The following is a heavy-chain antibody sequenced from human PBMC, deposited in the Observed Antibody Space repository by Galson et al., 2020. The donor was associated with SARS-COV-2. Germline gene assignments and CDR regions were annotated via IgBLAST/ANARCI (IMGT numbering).Heavy chain of an antibody. V-gene: IGHV3-11*01. CDR2: ISSSGSTI. D-gene: IGHD3-10*01. Sequence: NSGGFLRLSCAASGFTFSDYYMSWIRQAPGKGLEWVSYISSSGSTIYYADSVKGRFTISRDNAKNSLYLQMNSLRAEDTAVYYCARDSVSGSYDGDAYYYGMDVWGQGTTVTVSS. CDR1: GFTFSDYY. J-gene: IGHJ6*02. CDR3: ARDSVSGSYDGDAYYYGMDV.